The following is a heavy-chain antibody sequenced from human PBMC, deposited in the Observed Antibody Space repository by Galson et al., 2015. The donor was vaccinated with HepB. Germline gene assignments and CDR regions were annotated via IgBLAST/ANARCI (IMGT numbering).Heavy chain of an antibody. J-gene: IGHJ4*02. CDR1: GSTFSSYA. V-gene: IGHV3-64D*06. D-gene: IGHD6-13*01. CDR2: ISSNGGST. CDR3: VKIAAAGQMYFDY. Sequence: SLRLSCAASGSTFSSYAMHWVRQAPGKGLEYVSAISSNGGSTYYADSVKGRFTISRDNSKNTLYLQMSSLRAEDTAVYYCVKIAAAGQMYFDYWGPGTLVTVSS.